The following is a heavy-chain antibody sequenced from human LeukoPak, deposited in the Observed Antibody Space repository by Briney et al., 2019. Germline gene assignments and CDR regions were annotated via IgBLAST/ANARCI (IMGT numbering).Heavy chain of an antibody. CDR3: AKDTGEQLVPYFDY. CDR1: GFTFSSYA. J-gene: IGHJ4*02. CDR2: ISGSGGST. D-gene: IGHD6-6*01. V-gene: IGHV3-23*01. Sequence: GGSLRLSCAASGFTFSSYAMSWVRPAPGEGLEWVSAISGSGGSTYYADSVKGRFTISRDNAKNTLYLQMNSLRAEDTAVYYCAKDTGEQLVPYFDYWRQGTLVTVSS.